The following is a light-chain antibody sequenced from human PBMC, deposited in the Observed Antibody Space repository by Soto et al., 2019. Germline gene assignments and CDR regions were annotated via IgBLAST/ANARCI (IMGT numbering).Light chain of an antibody. CDR3: QQYGSSPPYT. CDR2: GAS. CDR1: QSVSSTY. J-gene: IGKJ2*01. V-gene: IGKV3-20*01. Sequence: EIVLTQSPGTLSLSPGERATLSCRASQSVSSTYLAWYQQKPGQAPRLLVYGASSRATGIPDRFSGRGSGTDFPLTISRLEPEDFAVYYCQQYGSSPPYTVGQGTKLEIK.